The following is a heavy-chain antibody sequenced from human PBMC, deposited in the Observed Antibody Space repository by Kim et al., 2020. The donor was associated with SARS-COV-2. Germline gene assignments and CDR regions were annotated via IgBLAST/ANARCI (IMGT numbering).Heavy chain of an antibody. Sequence: DYNPSRRGRAPMSLDTSKNQFSRKLTSVSAADTAVYYCARVATSPRRPIDYWGQGTLVTVSS. J-gene: IGHJ4*02. V-gene: IGHV4-4*07. CDR3: ARVATSPRRPIDY.